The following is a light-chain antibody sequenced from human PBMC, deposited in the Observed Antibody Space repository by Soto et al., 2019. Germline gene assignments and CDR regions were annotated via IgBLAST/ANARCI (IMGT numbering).Light chain of an antibody. Sequence: DIQMTQSPSSLSASVGDSVTITCRASQSISSYLNWYQQKPGKAPKLLIYAASSLQSGVPSRFSGSGSGTDFTLTISSLQPEDFATYYCHQSYSTPPLTFGGGTKVEIK. CDR3: HQSYSTPPLT. CDR1: QSISSY. V-gene: IGKV1-39*01. J-gene: IGKJ4*01. CDR2: AAS.